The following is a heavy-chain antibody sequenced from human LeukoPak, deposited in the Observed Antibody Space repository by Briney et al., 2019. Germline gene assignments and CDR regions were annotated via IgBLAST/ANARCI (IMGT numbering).Heavy chain of an antibody. V-gene: IGHV5-10-1*01. CDR1: GYGFTSYW. CDR2: IDPSDSYT. D-gene: IGHD5-18*01. J-gene: IGHJ4*02. Sequence: GESLKISCKGSGYGFTSYWISWVRQMPGKGLEWMGRIDPSDSYTNYSPSFQGHVTISADKSISTAFLQWSSLKASDTAIYYCARVPRGYTYNYFGYWGQGTLVTVSS. CDR3: ARVPRGYTYNYFGY.